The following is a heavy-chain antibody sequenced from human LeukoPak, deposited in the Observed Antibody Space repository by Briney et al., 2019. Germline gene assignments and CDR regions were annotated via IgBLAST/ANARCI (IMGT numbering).Heavy chain of an antibody. CDR3: AKGYRGHYDD. D-gene: IGHD1-26*01. Sequence: GGSLRPSCAASGFTFISYAMTWVRQALGKGLEWVSAISDRSDTYYADSVKGRFTISRDNSKNTLYLQMNSLRAEDTAVYYCAKGYRGHYDDWGQGTLVTVSS. J-gene: IGHJ4*02. CDR1: GFTFISYA. CDR2: ISDRSDT. V-gene: IGHV3-23*01.